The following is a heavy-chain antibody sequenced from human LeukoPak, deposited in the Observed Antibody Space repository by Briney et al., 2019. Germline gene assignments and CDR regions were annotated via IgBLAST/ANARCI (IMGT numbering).Heavy chain of an antibody. CDR2: IKHSGST. D-gene: IGHD3-10*01. CDR3: ARGLITMVRGARSNMDD. J-gene: IGHJ6*03. CDR1: GGSFSGYY. V-gene: IGHV4-34*01. Sequence: SETLSLTCAVYGGSFSGYYWSCLRQPPGKGLEWIGEIKHSGSTNYNPSLKSRVTISVDTSKNQFSPKLSSVTAADTVVYYCARGLITMVRGARSNMDDWGKGTTVTVSS.